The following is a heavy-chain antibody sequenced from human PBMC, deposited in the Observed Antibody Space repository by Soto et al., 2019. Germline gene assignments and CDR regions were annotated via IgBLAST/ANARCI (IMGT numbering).Heavy chain of an antibody. CDR3: ASLGATDSY. Sequence: GGSLRLSCAASGFTFSSYAMHWVRQAPGKGLEWVAVISYDGSNKYYADSVKGRFTISRDNSKNTLYLQMNSLRAEDTAVYYCASLGATDSYWGQGTLVTVSS. CDR1: GFTFSSYA. J-gene: IGHJ4*02. D-gene: IGHD1-26*01. V-gene: IGHV3-30-3*01. CDR2: ISYDGSNK.